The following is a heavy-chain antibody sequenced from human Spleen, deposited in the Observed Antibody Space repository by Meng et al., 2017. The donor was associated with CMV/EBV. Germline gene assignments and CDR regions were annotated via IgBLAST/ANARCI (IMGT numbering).Heavy chain of an antibody. J-gene: IGHJ4*02. Sequence: GESLKISCAASGFTFDDYGMSWVRQAPGKGLEWVSGINWNGGSTGYADSVKGRFTISRDNAKNSLNLQMKSLRAEDTAVYFCARAAYSYGGGVDYWGQGTLVTVSS. CDR3: ARAAYSYGGGVDY. CDR1: GFTFDDYG. CDR2: INWNGGST. V-gene: IGHV3-20*04. D-gene: IGHD5-18*01.